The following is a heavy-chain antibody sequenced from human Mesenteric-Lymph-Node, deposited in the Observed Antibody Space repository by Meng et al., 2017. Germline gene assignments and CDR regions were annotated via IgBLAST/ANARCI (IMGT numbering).Heavy chain of an antibody. CDR2: IYYSAST. V-gene: IGHV4-59*12. J-gene: IGHJ4*02. CDR3: ARDPVGYSYGPKFDY. Sequence: SETLSLTCTVSGGSMTNYFWSWIRQPPGKGLEWIGYIYYSASTNYNPSLKSRVTISVDTSKNQFSLKLSSVTAADTAVYYCARDPVGYSYGPKFDYWGQGTLVIVSS. D-gene: IGHD5-18*01. CDR1: GGSMTNYF.